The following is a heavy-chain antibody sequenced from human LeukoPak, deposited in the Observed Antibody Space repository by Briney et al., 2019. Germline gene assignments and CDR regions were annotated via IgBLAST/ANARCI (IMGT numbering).Heavy chain of an antibody. J-gene: IGHJ1*01. Sequence: GGSLRLSCAASGFTFSSYAMSWVRQAPGKGLEWVSAISGSGGSTYYADSVKGRFTISRDNSKNTLYLQMNSLRAEDTAVYYCAKDLFEYSISSQVEYFQHWGQGTLVTVSS. CDR3: AKDLFEYSISSQVEYFQH. D-gene: IGHD6-6*01. CDR2: ISGSGGST. V-gene: IGHV3-23*01. CDR1: GFTFSSYA.